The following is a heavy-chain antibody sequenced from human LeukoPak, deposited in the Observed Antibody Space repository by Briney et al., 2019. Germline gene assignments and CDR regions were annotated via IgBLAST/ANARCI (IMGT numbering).Heavy chain of an antibody. CDR3: ALIGDHAWFDP. D-gene: IGHD3-10*01. Sequence: ASVKVSCKASGYTFSGYYIFWVRRAPGQGLEWMGWINPNSGGTNYAQEFQGRVTMTRDTSITTAYMELSTLRSDDTAVYYCALIGDHAWFDPWGQGTLVTVSS. V-gene: IGHV1-2*02. CDR1: GYTFSGYY. J-gene: IGHJ5*02. CDR2: INPNSGGT.